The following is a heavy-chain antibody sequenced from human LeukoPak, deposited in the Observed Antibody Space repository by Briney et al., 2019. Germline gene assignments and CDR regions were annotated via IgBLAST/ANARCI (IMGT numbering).Heavy chain of an antibody. CDR1: GGSISSSSFH. CDR2: IYYSGST. CDR3: ARRYYGSSSFDY. Sequence: TSETLSLTCTVSGGSISSSSFHWGWIRQPPGKGLEWIGSIYYSGSTYYNPSLKSRVTISVDTSKNQFSLKLSSVTAADTAVYYCARRYYGSSSFDYWGQGTLVTVSS. D-gene: IGHD3-10*01. J-gene: IGHJ4*02. V-gene: IGHV4-39*01.